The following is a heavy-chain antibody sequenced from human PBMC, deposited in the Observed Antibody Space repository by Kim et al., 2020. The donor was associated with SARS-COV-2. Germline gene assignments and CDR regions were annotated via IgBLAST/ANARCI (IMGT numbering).Heavy chain of an antibody. Sequence: SETLSLTCTVSGGSISSYYWSWIRQSPGKGLEWIGYISYSGSTNYNPSLKSRVTILVDTSNSQFSLKLSSVTAADTAVYYCARYSSTWNRFDPWGQGTLV. CDR2: ISYSGST. CDR3: ARYSSTWNRFDP. CDR1: GGSISSYY. V-gene: IGHV4-59*08. D-gene: IGHD6-13*01. J-gene: IGHJ5*02.